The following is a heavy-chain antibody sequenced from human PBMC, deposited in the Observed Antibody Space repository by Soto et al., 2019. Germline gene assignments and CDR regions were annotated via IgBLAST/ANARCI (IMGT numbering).Heavy chain of an antibody. V-gene: IGHV3-30*18. D-gene: IGHD2-15*01. J-gene: IGHJ4*02. Sequence: GGSLILSWGASGGKFIGYFVHWVRQDPGKGLEWVAVISYDGSNKYYADSVKGRFTISRDNSKNTLYLQMNSLRAEDTAVYYCAKSRSVVADYYFDYWGQGTPVPVSS. CDR2: ISYDGSNK. CDR3: AKSRSVVADYYFDY. CDR1: GGKFIGYF.